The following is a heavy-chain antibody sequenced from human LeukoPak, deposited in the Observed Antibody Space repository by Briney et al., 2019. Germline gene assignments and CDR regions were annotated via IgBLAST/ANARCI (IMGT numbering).Heavy chain of an antibody. CDR2: TNPNSGNT. V-gene: IGHV1-8*01. D-gene: IGHD1-14*01. J-gene: IGHJ4*02. CDR1: GYTFTSYD. CDR3: ARESRRTGSDDFDY. Sequence: ASVKVSCKASGYTFTSYDINWVRQATGQGLEWMGWTNPNSGNTGFAQKFQGRVTMTRNTSITTAYMELSSLRSEDTAVYYCARESRRTGSDDFDYWGQGTLVTVSS.